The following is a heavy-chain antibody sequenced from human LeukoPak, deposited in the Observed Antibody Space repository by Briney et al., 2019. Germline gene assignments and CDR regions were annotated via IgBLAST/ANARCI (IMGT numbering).Heavy chain of an antibody. J-gene: IGHJ4*02. CDR2: INPNSGVT. Sequence: SSVQVSCKASGYTFTGYYMHWVRQAPGQGLEWMGWINPNSGVTNYAQKFQGRVTMTRDTSISTAYMELSRLRSDDTAVYYCARDGVGANYYFDYWGQGTLVTVAT. D-gene: IGHD1-26*01. V-gene: IGHV1-2*02. CDR3: ARDGVGANYYFDY. CDR1: GYTFTGYY.